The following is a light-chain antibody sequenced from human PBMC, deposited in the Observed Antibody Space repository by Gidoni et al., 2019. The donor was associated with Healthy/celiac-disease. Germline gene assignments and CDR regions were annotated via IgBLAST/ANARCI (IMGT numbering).Light chain of an antibody. Sequence: ELVLTQSPATLSLSPGERATLSCGASQSVSSYLAWYQQKPGQAPRLLIYDASNRATGIPARFSGSGSGTDFTLTISSLEPEDFAVYYCQQRSNWPLLTFGGGTKVEIK. CDR1: QSVSSY. CDR3: QQRSNWPLLT. J-gene: IGKJ4*01. CDR2: DAS. V-gene: IGKV3-11*01.